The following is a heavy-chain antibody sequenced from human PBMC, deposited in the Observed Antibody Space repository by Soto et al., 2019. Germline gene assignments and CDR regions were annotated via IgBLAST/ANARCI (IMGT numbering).Heavy chain of an antibody. Sequence: EVQLLESGGGLVQPGGSLRLSCAASGFTFSSYAMSWVRQAPGKGLEWVSAISGSGGSTYYADSVKGRFTISRDNSKNTLYLQMNSLRSEDTAVYYCAKFLSEIVLLRYFDYWGQGPLVTFSS. D-gene: IGHD1-26*01. CDR3: AKFLSEIVLLRYFDY. CDR2: ISGSGGST. J-gene: IGHJ4*02. CDR1: GFTFSSYA. V-gene: IGHV3-23*01.